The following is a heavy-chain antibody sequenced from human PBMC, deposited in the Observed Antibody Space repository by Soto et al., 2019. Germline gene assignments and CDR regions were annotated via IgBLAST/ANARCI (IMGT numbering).Heavy chain of an antibody. CDR1: GGTFSSYA. D-gene: IGHD6-6*01. CDR2: IIPIFGTA. V-gene: IGHV1-69*13. CDR3: ASSRAKQLVHWFDP. J-gene: IGHJ5*02. Sequence: SVKVSCKASGGTFSSYAISWVRQAPGQGLEWMGGIIPIFGTANYAQKFQGRVTITADESTSTAYMELSSLRSEDTAVYYCASSRAKQLVHWFDPWGQGTLVTVS.